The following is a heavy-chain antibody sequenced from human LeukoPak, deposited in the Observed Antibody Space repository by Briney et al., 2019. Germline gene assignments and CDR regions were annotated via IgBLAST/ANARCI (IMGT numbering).Heavy chain of an antibody. CDR3: ARERRPDAFDI. J-gene: IGHJ3*02. V-gene: IGHV3-7*01. Sequence: PGGSLRLSCAASGFTFSSYWMTWVRQAPGRGLEGVAYIKHDGSEKYYVDSVKGRITISRDNAKNSLFLEMKNLRAQDTAVYYCARERRPDAFDIWGQGTMVTVSS. CDR1: GFTFSSYW. CDR2: IKHDGSEK.